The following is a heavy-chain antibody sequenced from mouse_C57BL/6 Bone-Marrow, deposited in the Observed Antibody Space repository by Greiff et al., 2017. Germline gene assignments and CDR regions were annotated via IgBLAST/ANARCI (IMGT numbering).Heavy chain of an antibody. V-gene: IGHV5-4*01. CDR1: GFTFSSYA. CDR2: ISDGGSYT. Sequence: EVKLMESGGGLVKPGGSLTLSCAASGFTFSSYAMSWVRQTPEKRLEWVATISDGGSYTYYPDNVKGRFTISRDHDTNNLYLQTRHLKSEDTAIYYCAREPIGCYFDVWGTATTVTVSS. J-gene: IGHJ1*03. D-gene: IGHD2-14*01. CDR3: AREPIGCYFDV.